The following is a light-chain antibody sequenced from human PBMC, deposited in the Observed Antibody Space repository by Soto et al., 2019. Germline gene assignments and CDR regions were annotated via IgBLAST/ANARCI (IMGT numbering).Light chain of an antibody. Sequence: IQMTQSPSTVSASVGGTVTITCXASQTISGWLAWYQQRPGKAPNLLIFDASTLESGVPSRFSGSGSGTTFTLTISSLQSDDFATYYCLQYNGYYRTFGQGTKV. CDR1: QTISGW. CDR3: LQYNGYYRT. J-gene: IGKJ1*01. V-gene: IGKV1-5*01. CDR2: DAS.